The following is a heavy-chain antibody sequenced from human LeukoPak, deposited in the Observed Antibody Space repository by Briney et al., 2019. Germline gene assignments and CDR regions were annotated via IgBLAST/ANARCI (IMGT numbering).Heavy chain of an antibody. Sequence: ASVKVSCKASGGSVNNYAITWVRQAPGQGLEWMGGIIPIFVTPNYAQRFQGRVTITAERSTSTACMELSSLRFEDTAVYYCAAGLRKDALFDPWGQGTLVTVSS. D-gene: IGHD3-22*01. CDR3: AAGLRKDALFDP. CDR1: GGSVNNYA. CDR2: IIPIFVTP. V-gene: IGHV1-69*06. J-gene: IGHJ5*02.